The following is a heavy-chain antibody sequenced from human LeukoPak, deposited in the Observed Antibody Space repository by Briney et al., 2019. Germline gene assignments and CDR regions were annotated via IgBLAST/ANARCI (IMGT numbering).Heavy chain of an antibody. D-gene: IGHD5-18*01. V-gene: IGHV4-4*09. J-gene: IGHJ4*02. CDR1: GGSISSYY. CDR3: ARHYTATAPLGY. Sequence: SETLSLTCTVSGGSISSYYWSWIRQPPGKGLEWIGYIYTSGSTNYNPSLKSRVTISVDTSKNQFSLKLSSVTAADTAVYYCARHYTATAPLGYWGQGTLVTVSS. CDR2: IYTSGST.